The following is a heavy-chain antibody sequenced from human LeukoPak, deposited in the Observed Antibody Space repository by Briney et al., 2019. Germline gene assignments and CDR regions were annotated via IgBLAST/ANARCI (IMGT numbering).Heavy chain of an antibody. CDR2: INHSGST. CDR3: ARARRSSIAGRPRDFDY. CDR1: GFTFSSYW. J-gene: IGHJ4*02. V-gene: IGHV4-34*01. D-gene: IGHD6-6*01. Sequence: PGGSLRLSCAASGFTFSSYWMSWVRQPPGKGLEWIGEINHSGSTNYNPSLKSRVTISVDTSKNQFSLKLSSVTAADTAVYYCARARRSSIAGRPRDFDYWGQGTLVTVSS.